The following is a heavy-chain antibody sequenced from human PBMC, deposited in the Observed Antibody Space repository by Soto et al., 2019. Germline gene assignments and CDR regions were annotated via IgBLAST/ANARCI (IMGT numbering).Heavy chain of an antibody. CDR1: GGTFRTHA. CDR2: IIPIFGKI. D-gene: IGHD6-19*01. V-gene: IGHV1-69*12. Sequence: QVQLLQSGAEVKKPGSSVRVSCEASGGTFRTHAISWVRQAPGQGLEWMGEIIPIFGKINYAQKFQGRVTIIADESTTTVDIDLRSLRSDDTAIYYCAKGAVAGTPTSYYYYGMDVWGHGTSVTVSS. J-gene: IGHJ6*02. CDR3: AKGAVAGTPTSYYYYGMDV.